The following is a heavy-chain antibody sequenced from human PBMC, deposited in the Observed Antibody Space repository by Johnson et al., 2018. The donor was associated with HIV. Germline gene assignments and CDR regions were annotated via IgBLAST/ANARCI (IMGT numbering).Heavy chain of an antibody. CDR2: ISWNGGST. J-gene: IGHJ3*02. CDR1: GFTFDDYG. D-gene: IGHD3-10*01. V-gene: IGHV3-20*04. CDR3: AKDSSVLLCFDI. Sequence: VQLVESEGGVVRPGGSLRLSCAASGFTFDDYGMSWVRQVPGKGLEWVSGISWNGGSTGYADSVKGRFTISRDNSKNTLYLQMNSLRAEDTAVYYCAKDSSVLLCFDIWGQGTMVTVSS.